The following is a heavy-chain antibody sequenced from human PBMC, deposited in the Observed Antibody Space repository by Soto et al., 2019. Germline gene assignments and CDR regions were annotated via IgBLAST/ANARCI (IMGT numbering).Heavy chain of an antibody. V-gene: IGHV3-30*18. D-gene: IGHD3-10*01. Sequence: GGSLRLSCAASGFTFSSYGMHWVRQAPGKGLEWVAVISYDGSNKYYADSVKGRFTISRDNSKNKLYLQMNSLRAEDAAVYYCAKDLEDIGSGSYAEYFQHWGQGTLVTVSS. CDR1: GFTFSSYG. J-gene: IGHJ1*01. CDR3: AKDLEDIGSGSYAEYFQH. CDR2: ISYDGSNK.